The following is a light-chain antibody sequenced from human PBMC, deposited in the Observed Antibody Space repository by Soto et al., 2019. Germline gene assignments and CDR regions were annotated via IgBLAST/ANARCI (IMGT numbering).Light chain of an antibody. J-gene: IGLJ3*02. CDR2: DTK. CDR3: LLSYSGPRV. CDR1: TGAVTSGNY. V-gene: IGLV7-46*01. Sequence: QAVVTQEPSLTVSPGGTVTLTCGSSTGAVTSGNYPYWFQKKPGQAPRTLIYDTKNKHSWTPARFSGSLLGGKAALTLSGAQPEDEAEYYCLLSYSGPRVFGGGTKLTVL.